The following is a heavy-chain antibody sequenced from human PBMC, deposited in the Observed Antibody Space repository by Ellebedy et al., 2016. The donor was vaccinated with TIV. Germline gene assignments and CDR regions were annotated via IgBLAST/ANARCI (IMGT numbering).Heavy chain of an antibody. CDR1: GFTFSSYG. CDR3: AKDHSHYGSGKGYFDY. D-gene: IGHD3-10*01. V-gene: IGHV3-30*18. Sequence: GESLKISCPASGFTFSSYGMHWVRQAPGKGLEWVAVISYDGSNKYYADSVKGRFTISRDNSKNTLYLQMNSLRAEDTAVYYCAKDHSHYGSGKGYFDYWGQGTLVTVSS. CDR2: ISYDGSNK. J-gene: IGHJ4*02.